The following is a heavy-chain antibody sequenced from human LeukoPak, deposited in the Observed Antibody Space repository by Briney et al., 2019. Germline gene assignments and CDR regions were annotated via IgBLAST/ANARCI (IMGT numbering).Heavy chain of an antibody. Sequence: SQTLSLTCAISGDSVSSNSAAWNWLRQSPPRGLEWLGRTYYRSKWYNDYAVSVKSRITINPDTSKNQFSLQLNSVTPEDTAVYYCARGPIVVVPAAIRFWFDPWGQGTLVTVSS. D-gene: IGHD2-2*02. CDR3: ARGPIVVVPAAIRFWFDP. J-gene: IGHJ5*02. V-gene: IGHV6-1*01. CDR1: GDSVSSNSAA. CDR2: TYYRSKWYN.